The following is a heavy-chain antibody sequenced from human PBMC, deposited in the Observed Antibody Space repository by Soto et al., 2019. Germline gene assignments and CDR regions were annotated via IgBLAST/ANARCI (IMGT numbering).Heavy chain of an antibody. D-gene: IGHD1-26*01. CDR2: ISYDGSNT. V-gene: IGHV3-30*18. CDR3: AKEGGLSGSYYISSSYYFDY. J-gene: IGHJ4*02. Sequence: QVQLVESGGGVVQPGRSLRLSCVASGFTFSSYGMHWLRQAPGTGLEWVAIISYDGSNTYYADSVKGRFTISRDNSKNTLYLQMNSLRAQHTSVYYCAKEGGLSGSYYISSSYYFDYWGQGTLVTVSS. CDR1: GFTFSSYG.